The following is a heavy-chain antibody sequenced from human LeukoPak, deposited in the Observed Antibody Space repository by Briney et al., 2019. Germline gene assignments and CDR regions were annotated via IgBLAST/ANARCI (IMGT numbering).Heavy chain of an antibody. J-gene: IGHJ5*02. V-gene: IGHV5-51*01. D-gene: IGHD2-2*01. CDR1: GYSFTSCW. CDR3: ARLRYCSSTSCYPNWFDP. Sequence: GESLKISCKGSGYSFTSCWIGWVRQMPGKGLEWMGIIYPGDSDTRYSPSFQGQVTISADKSISAAYLQWSSLKASDTAMYYCARLRYCSSTSCYPNWFDPWGQGTLVTVSS. CDR2: IYPGDSDT.